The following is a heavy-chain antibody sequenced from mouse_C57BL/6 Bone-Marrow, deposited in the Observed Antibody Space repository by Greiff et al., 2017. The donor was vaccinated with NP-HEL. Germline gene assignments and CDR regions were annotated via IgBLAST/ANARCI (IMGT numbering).Heavy chain of an antibody. CDR1: GFTFSDYG. J-gene: IGHJ1*03. CDR3: ARHKAYYSNWYFDV. CDR2: ISNLAYSI. V-gene: IGHV5-15*01. Sequence: EVHLVESGGGLVQPGGSLKLSCAASGFTFSDYGMAWVRQAPRKGPEWVAFISNLAYSIYYADTVTGRFTISRENAKNTLYLAMSSLRSEDTAMYYCARHKAYYSNWYFDVWGTGTTVTVSS. D-gene: IGHD2-12*01.